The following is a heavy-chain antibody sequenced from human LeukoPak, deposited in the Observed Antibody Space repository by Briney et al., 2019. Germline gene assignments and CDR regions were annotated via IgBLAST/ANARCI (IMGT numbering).Heavy chain of an antibody. CDR1: GLTFSNAW. CDR2: IKSTTVDGTP. J-gene: IGHJ4*02. Sequence: PGGSLRLSCAVSGLTFSNAWMSWVRQAPGKGLECVGRIKSTTVDGTPEYAAPVKGRFTISRDDSKNTVYLQMNSLKTEDTAMYYCTTGPGNSGYWGQGTLVTVSS. D-gene: IGHD4-23*01. CDR3: TTGPGNSGY. V-gene: IGHV3-15*01.